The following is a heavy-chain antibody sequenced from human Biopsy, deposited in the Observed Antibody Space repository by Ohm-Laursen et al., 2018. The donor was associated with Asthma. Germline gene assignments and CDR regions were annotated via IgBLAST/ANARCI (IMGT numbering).Heavy chain of an antibody. J-gene: IGHJ4*02. CDR3: ASQSSGPDFWSGYYYFDY. CDR2: ISYDGSNK. Sequence: SLRLSCSAFGFTFSSYGMHWVRQAPGKGLEWVAVISYDGSNKYYADSVKGRFTISRDNSKNTLYLQMNSLRAEDTAVYYCASQSSGPDFWSGYYYFDYWGQGTLVTVSS. D-gene: IGHD3-3*01. V-gene: IGHV3-30*03. CDR1: GFTFSSYG.